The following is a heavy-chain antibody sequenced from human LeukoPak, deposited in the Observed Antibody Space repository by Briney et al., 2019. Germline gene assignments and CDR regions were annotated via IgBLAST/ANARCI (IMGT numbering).Heavy chain of an antibody. CDR1: GGSIDNYY. CDR3: ARLHALRAEEFDP. V-gene: IGHV4-59*01. CDR2: IFYNGVT. J-gene: IGHJ5*02. D-gene: IGHD3-16*01. Sequence: SETLSLTCAVSGGSIDNYYWSWIRKPPGRGLEWLGYIFYNGVTKYNPSLNSRLTMSVDRSKNQFSLRLASVTAADTALYFCARLHALRAEEFDPWGQGILVTVSS.